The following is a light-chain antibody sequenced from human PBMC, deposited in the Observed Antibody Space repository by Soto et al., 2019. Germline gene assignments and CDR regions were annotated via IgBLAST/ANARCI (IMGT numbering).Light chain of an antibody. CDR3: QQYSRNPLT. CDR1: QSVNSW. J-gene: IGKJ4*01. CDR2: KAS. Sequence: DIKMTQSPSTLSASVGDRVTITCRASQSVNSWLAWYQQKPGEVPKLLIYKASNLESVVPSRFSGSGSGTEFTLTISSLQPDDFVTYYCQQYSRNPLTFGGGTKVEI. V-gene: IGKV1-5*03.